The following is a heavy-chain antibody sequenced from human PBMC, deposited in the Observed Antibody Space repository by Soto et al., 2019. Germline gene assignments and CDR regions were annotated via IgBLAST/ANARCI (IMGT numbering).Heavy chain of an antibody. Sequence: GGSLRLSCAASGFTLSGYAMDWVRQAPGKGLEYVSGISSNGVGTYYANSVQGRFTVSRDDSKKTVYLQMGSLRPEYMALYYCARRARPDFYYMDVWGKGTTVTVSS. J-gene: IGHJ6*03. CDR2: ISSNGVGT. D-gene: IGHD6-6*01. V-gene: IGHV3-64*01. CDR1: GFTLSGYA. CDR3: ARRARPDFYYMDV.